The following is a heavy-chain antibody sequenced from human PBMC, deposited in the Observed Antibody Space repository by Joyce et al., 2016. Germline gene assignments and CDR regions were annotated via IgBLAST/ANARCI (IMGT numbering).Heavy chain of an antibody. V-gene: IGHV3-7*04. D-gene: IGHD1-1*01. CDR1: GFTFSSHW. CDR2: TNPDGSKN. Sequence: EVQLVESGGGLVQPGGFTTLSCAASGFTFSSHWMSWVRQAQGNRVEWVANTNPDGSKNNYADSVKGRFIISRDNAKNSLYVQMHSLRAEDTAVYYCAREFKWNWDFWGQGTLVTVSS. J-gene: IGHJ4*02. CDR3: AREFKWNWDF.